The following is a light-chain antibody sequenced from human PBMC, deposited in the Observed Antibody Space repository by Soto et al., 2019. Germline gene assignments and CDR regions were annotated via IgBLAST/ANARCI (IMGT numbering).Light chain of an antibody. Sequence: LEQSPGTRALSGEGRATVSCRTSQSVSSNLAWYQQKPGQAPRLLIYGASTRAIGIPARFSGSGSGTEFTLTIISLQSEDFAVYSCQQYNNWPPITFGQGTRLEI. V-gene: IGKV3D-15*01. CDR2: GAS. J-gene: IGKJ5*01. CDR1: QSVSSN. CDR3: QQYNNWPPIT.